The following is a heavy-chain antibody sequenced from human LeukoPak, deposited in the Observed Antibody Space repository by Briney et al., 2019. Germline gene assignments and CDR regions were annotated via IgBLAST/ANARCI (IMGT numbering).Heavy chain of an antibody. Sequence: PSETLSLTCIVSGGSISSYYWSWIRQPAGKGLEWIGRIYSTGSTNYNPSLKSRVTMSVDTSKNQFSLRLRSVTAADTAVYYCARQIASAGTAGFDFWGQGALVTVSS. CDR2: IYSTGST. D-gene: IGHD6-13*01. V-gene: IGHV4-4*07. CDR1: GGSISSYY. J-gene: IGHJ4*02. CDR3: ARQIASAGTAGFDF.